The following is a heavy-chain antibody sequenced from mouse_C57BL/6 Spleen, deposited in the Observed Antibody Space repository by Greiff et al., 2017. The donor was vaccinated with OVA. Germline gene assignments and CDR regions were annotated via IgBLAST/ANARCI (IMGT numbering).Heavy chain of an antibody. CDR1: GFTFSSYT. CDR3: AITYDCFFDY. V-gene: IGHV5-9*01. Sequence: EVKLVESGGGLVKPGGSLKLSCAASGFTFSSYTMSWVRQTPEKRLEWVATISGGGGNTYYPDSVKGRFTISRYNAKNTLYLQMSILMSEDTALYYFAITYDCFFDYWGQGTTLTVSS. J-gene: IGHJ2*01. D-gene: IGHD2-3*01. CDR2: ISGGGGNT.